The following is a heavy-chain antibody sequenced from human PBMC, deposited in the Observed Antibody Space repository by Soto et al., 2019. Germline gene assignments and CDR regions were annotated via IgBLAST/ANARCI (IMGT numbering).Heavy chain of an antibody. Sequence: QVQLVESGGGVVQPGRSLRLSCAASGFTFSSYGMHWVRQAPGKGLEWVAVIWYDGSNKYYADSVKGRFTISRDNSKNTLYLQMNGLRAEETAVYYGARDLGMENGMDGGGQGTRVTVSS. V-gene: IGHV3-33*01. D-gene: IGHD3-3*01. J-gene: IGHJ6*01. CDR3: ARDLGMENGMDG. CDR2: IWYDGSNK. CDR1: GFTFSSYG.